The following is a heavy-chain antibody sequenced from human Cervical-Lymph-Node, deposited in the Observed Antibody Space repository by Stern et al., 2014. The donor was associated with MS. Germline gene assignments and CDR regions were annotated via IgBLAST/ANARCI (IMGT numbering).Heavy chain of an antibody. D-gene: IGHD4-17*01. V-gene: IGHV4-39*01. J-gene: IGHJ4*02. CDR2: IDYSGST. CDR1: GDSIRSSSYY. Sequence: QLQLQESGPGLLKPSETLSLTCTVSGDSIRSSSYYWGWIRQPPGQGLEWIGNIDYSGSTYYNPSLKSRVAISADTSKNQFSLKLNSVIAADTAVYYCARRAHYGDPFDYWGQGTLVTVSS. CDR3: ARRAHYGDPFDY.